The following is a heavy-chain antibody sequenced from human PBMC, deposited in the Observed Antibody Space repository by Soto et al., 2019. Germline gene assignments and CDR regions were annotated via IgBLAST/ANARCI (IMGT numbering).Heavy chain of an antibody. D-gene: IGHD3-10*01. CDR3: ARDTARAMVRIYYGMDV. CDR2: IWYDGSNK. V-gene: IGHV3-33*01. Sequence: QVQLVESGGGVVQPGRSLRLSCAASGFTFSSYGMHWVRQAPGKGLEWVAVIWYDGSNKYYPDSVKGRFTISRDNSKNPLYRQMNSLRAEDTAVYYCARDTARAMVRIYYGMDVWGQGTTVTVSS. J-gene: IGHJ6*02. CDR1: GFTFSSYG.